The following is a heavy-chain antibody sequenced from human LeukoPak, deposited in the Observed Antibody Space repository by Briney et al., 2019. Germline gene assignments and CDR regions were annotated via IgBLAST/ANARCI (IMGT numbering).Heavy chain of an antibody. V-gene: IGHV4-39*01. D-gene: IGHD5-18*01. CDR1: GGSISSSSYY. J-gene: IGHJ4*02. Sequence: PSETLSLTCTVSGGSISSSSYYWGWIRQPPGKGLEWIGSIYYSGSTYYNPSLKSRVTISVDTSKNQFSLKLSSVTAADTAVYYCARGNPPGSYGWYYFDYWGRGTLVTVSS. CDR2: IYYSGST. CDR3: ARGNPPGSYGWYYFDY.